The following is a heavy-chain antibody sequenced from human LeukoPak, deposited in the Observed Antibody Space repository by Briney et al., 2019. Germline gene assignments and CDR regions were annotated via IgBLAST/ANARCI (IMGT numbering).Heavy chain of an antibody. Sequence: SETLSLTCAVYGGSFSGYYWSWIRQPPGKGLEWIGEINHSGSTNYNPSLKSQVTISVDTSKNQFSLKLSSVTAADTAVYYCARGSSPDFDYWGQGTLVTVSS. CDR2: INHSGST. J-gene: IGHJ4*02. CDR3: ARGSSPDFDY. CDR1: GGSFSGYY. V-gene: IGHV4-34*01.